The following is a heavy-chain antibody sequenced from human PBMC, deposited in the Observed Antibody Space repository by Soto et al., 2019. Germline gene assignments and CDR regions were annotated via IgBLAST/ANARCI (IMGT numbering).Heavy chain of an antibody. CDR3: ARGYGGNSHAVDI. CDR1: RFTFSSYA. Sequence: QVQLVESGGGVVQPGRSLRLSCAASRFTFSSYAMHWVRQAPGKGLEWVAVISYDGSNKYYADSVKGRFTISRDNSKNPLYLQMNSLSAEDTAVYYCARGYGGNSHAVDIWGQGTMVTVSS. D-gene: IGHD4-17*01. V-gene: IGHV3-30-3*01. J-gene: IGHJ3*02. CDR2: ISYDGSNK.